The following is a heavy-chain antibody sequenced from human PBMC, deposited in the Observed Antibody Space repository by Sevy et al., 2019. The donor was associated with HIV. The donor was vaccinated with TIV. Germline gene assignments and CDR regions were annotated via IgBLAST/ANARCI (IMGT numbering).Heavy chain of an antibody. V-gene: IGHV5-51*01. D-gene: IGHD3-9*01. Sequence: GESLKISCKGSGYSFTSYWIGWVRQMPGKGLEWMGIIYPGDSDTRYTPSFQGQVTISADKSISTAYLQWSSLKGSDTAMYYCAKSGLRYFDWLPGGYFDYWGQGTLVTVSS. CDR2: IYPGDSDT. J-gene: IGHJ4*02. CDR3: AKSGLRYFDWLPGGYFDY. CDR1: GYSFTSYW.